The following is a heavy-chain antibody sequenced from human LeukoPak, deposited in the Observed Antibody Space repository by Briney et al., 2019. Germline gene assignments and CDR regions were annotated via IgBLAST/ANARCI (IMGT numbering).Heavy chain of an antibody. V-gene: IGHV5-10-1*01. CDR2: IDPTDSYT. CDR1: GSRFTTYW. CDR3: ARHKIVDNRRWPAGY. J-gene: IGHJ4*02. Sequence: GESLRISCQSSGSRFTTYWITWVRQMPGKGLEWMGNIDPTDSYTDYSPSVQGHVTISVDKSINTAYLQWSSLKDSDTAIYYCARHKIVDNRRWPAGYWGQGTLVTVSS. D-gene: IGHD1-14*01.